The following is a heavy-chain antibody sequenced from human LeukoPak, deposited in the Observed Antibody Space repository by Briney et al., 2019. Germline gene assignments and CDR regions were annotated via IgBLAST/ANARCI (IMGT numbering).Heavy chain of an antibody. CDR2: INPNSGGT. J-gene: IGHJ5*02. D-gene: IGHD2-2*01. CDR1: GYTFTGYY. CDR3: ARERVDHVVVPAAEFDP. Sequence: GAPVKVSCKASGYTFTGYYMHWVRQAPGQGLEWMGWINPNSGGTNYAQKFQGRVTMTRDTSISTAYMELSRLRSDDTAVYYCARERVDHVVVPAAEFDPWGQGTLVTVSS. V-gene: IGHV1-2*02.